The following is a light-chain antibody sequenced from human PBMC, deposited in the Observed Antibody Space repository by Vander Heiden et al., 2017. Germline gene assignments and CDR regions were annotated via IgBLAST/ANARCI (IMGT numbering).Light chain of an antibody. V-gene: IGKV3-15*01. CDR1: RSVSSN. Sequence: EVVMTQPPATLTMSPGERVTPSCSTSRSVSSNLASYQQKPGKAHRPLIYGAYTRATDIPARVSGSGSGTVYTLNISSLGSEVWALYYCPKYKDWTYTFGQGTKLEIK. CDR2: GAY. CDR3: PKYKDWTYT. J-gene: IGKJ2*01.